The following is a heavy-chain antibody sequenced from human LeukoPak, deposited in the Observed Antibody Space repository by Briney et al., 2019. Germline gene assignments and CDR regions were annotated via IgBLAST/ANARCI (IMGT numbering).Heavy chain of an antibody. V-gene: IGHV3-7*01. Sequence: TGGSLRLSCVASGFTFSSRDWMTWVRQAPGKGLEWVANIKQDGSEKNYVDSVKGRFTISRDNAKNSLYLQMNSLRAEDTAVYYCARDPRGDYAIDYWGQGTLVTVSS. J-gene: IGHJ4*02. CDR2: IKQDGSEK. CDR1: GFTFSSRDW. D-gene: IGHD4-17*01. CDR3: ARDPRGDYAIDY.